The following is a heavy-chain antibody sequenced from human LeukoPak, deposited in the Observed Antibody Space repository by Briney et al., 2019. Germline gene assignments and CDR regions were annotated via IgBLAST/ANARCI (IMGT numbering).Heavy chain of an antibody. CDR2: VFSNDEK. CDR1: GFSLSDRRVG. J-gene: IGHJ4*02. Sequence: ESGPTLVNPTETLTLTCTVSGFSLSDRRVGVSWIRQPPGKALEWLAHVFSNDEKSYSTPLKSRLTISKDTSKSQVVLTMTNMDPVDTATYFCARGNYFDSWGQGTLVTVSS. CDR3: ARGNYFDS. D-gene: IGHD3-10*01. V-gene: IGHV2-26*01.